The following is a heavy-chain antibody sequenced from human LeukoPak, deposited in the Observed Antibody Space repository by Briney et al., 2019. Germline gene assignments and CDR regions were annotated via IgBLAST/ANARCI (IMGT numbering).Heavy chain of an antibody. CDR2: IYSAGNT. D-gene: IGHD3-10*01. Sequence: GGSLRLSCAASGFTVSSNYMSWVRQGPGQGLGRVSFIYSAGNTYYADSVKGRFTISRDNSKTTLYFQMNSLRGENTAVYYCARAAKGSAPFDYWGQGTLVTVSS. CDR3: ARAAKGSAPFDY. J-gene: IGHJ4*02. CDR1: GFTVSSNY. V-gene: IGHV3-53*01.